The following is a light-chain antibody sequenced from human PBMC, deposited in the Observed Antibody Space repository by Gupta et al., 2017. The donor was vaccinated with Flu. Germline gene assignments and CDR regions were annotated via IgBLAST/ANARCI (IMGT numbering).Light chain of an antibody. V-gene: IGKV3-15*01. J-gene: IGKJ5*01. CDR1: QSVSSN. Sequence: VRATLSCRASQSVSSNLAWYQQKPGQAPRLLIYGASTRATGIPARFSCSGSGTEFTLTISSLQSEDFAVYYCQQYNNWPPITFGQGTRLEIK. CDR3: QQYNNWPPIT. CDR2: GAS.